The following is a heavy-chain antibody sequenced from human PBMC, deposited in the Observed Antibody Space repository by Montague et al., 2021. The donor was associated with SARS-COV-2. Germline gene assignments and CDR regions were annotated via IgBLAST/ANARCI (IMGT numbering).Heavy chain of an antibody. CDR2: IYHSGST. D-gene: IGHD2-15*01. J-gene: IGHJ6*04. V-gene: IGHV4-59*12. CDR3: ARGGGYYNYGLDV. CDR1: GGSISTYY. Sequence: SETLSLTCTVSGGSISTYYWSWIRQPPGRGLEWIGYIYHSGSTDYSPSLKSRVTISLDTSKNQFSLKVTSVTAADTAVYYCARGGGYYNYGLDVWGTGTTVTVSS.